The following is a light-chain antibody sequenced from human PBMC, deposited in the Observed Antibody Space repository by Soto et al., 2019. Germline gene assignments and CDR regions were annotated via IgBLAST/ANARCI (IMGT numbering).Light chain of an antibody. CDR2: GDR. V-gene: IGLV1-40*01. Sequence: QSVLTQPPSVSGAPGQRVTISCTGSSSNIGAGYEVHWYQQLPGTAPKLLIYGDRYRPSGVPDRFSGSKSGTSVSLAITGLQAEDEADYHCQSYESSLSGMVFGGGTKVTVL. J-gene: IGLJ3*02. CDR3: QSYESSLSGMV. CDR1: SSNIGAGYE.